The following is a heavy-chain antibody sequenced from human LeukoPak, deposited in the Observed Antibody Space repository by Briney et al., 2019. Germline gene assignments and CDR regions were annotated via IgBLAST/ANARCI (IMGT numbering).Heavy chain of an antibody. Sequence: PGGSLRLSCAASGFTFSDYYMSWIRQAPGKGLEWVSYISSSGSTIYYADSVKGRFTISRDNAKNSLYLQMNSLRAEDTAVYYCARDPYSSGWYKDAFDIWGQGTMVTVSS. D-gene: IGHD6-19*01. CDR3: ARDPYSSGWYKDAFDI. CDR2: ISSSGSTI. J-gene: IGHJ3*02. CDR1: GFTFSDYY. V-gene: IGHV3-11*01.